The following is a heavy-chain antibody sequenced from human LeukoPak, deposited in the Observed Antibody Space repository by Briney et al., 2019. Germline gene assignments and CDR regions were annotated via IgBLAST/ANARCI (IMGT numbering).Heavy chain of an antibody. CDR2: ISGSGGST. D-gene: IGHD1-1*01. Sequence: GGSLRLSCAASGFTFSSYAMSWVSQAPGKGLEWVSAISGSGGSTYYADSVKGRFTISRDNSKNTLYLQMNSLRAEDTAVYYCAKTTHNWNYRAYFDYWGQGTLVTVSS. CDR3: AKTTHNWNYRAYFDY. J-gene: IGHJ4*02. V-gene: IGHV3-23*01. CDR1: GFTFSSYA.